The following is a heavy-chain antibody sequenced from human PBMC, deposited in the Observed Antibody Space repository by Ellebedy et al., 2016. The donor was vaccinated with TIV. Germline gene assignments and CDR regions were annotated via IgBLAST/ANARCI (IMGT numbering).Heavy chain of an antibody. CDR3: ARGSHYMRVVVFTSDAFDI. V-gene: IGHV4-4*02. CDR2: INHSGST. J-gene: IGHJ3*02. CDR1: EDYISRSNW. D-gene: IGHD3-22*01. Sequence: SETLSLTCAVSEDYISRSNWWSWVRPSPGKGLEWIGEINHSGSTNYNPSLKSRVTISVDTSKNQFSLNLSSVTAADTAVHYCARGSHYMRVVVFTSDAFDIWGQGTMVTVSS.